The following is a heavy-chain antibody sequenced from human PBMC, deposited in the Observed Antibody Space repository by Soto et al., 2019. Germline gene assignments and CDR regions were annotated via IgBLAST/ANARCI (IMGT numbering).Heavy chain of an antibody. D-gene: IGHD2-15*01. J-gene: IGHJ4*02. CDR3: ARGPGGPDGPGDY. Sequence: QVQLVQSGAEVKKPGASVKVSCMASGYTFTSYVMHWVRQAPGQRLEWMGWINAGNGNTKYSQKFQGRVTITRDTSASTAYMELSSLRSEDTAVYYCARGPGGPDGPGDYWGQGTLVTVSS. V-gene: IGHV1-3*01. CDR2: INAGNGNT. CDR1: GYTFTSYV.